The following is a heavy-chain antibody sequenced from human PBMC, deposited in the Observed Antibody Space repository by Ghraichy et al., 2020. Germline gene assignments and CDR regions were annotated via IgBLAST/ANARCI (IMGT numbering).Heavy chain of an antibody. CDR2: IYSGGTT. V-gene: IGHV3-53*01. D-gene: IGHD2-21*01. CDR1: GFDVSINR. CDR3: ARDLWAFDI. J-gene: IGHJ3*02. Sequence: GSLRLSCVGSGFDVSINRMSWVHQAPGKGLEWVSAIYSGGTTDYADSVKGRFTFSRDNSKNTVYLQMNSLRVDDTAVYYCARDLWAFDIWGQGTLVTVSS.